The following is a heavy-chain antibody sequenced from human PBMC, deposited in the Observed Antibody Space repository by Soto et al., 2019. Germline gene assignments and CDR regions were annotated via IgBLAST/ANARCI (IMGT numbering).Heavy chain of an antibody. Sequence: SETLSLTCAVYGGSFSGYYWSLIRQPPGKGLEWIGEINHSGSTNYNPSLKSRVTISVDTSKNQFSLKLSSVTAADMAVYYCARVRATVTYTYYYYMDVWGKGTTVTGSS. D-gene: IGHD4-4*01. J-gene: IGHJ6*03. CDR2: INHSGST. CDR1: GGSFSGYY. CDR3: ARVRATVTYTYYYYMDV. V-gene: IGHV4-34*01.